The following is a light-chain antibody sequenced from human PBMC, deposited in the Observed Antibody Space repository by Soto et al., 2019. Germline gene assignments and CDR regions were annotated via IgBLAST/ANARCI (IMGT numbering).Light chain of an antibody. J-gene: IGLJ2*01. CDR1: TGGVTSGHW. V-gene: IGLV7-46*01. CDR3: SLSFGGTVV. CDR2: DAT. Sequence: QAVVTQEPSMTVSPGGTVTLTCGSSTGGVTSGHWPYWFQQKAGQAPRTLISDATNKHSWTPARFSGSLLGGKAALTLSGAQPEDEAAYYCSLSFGGTVVFGGGTKLTAL.